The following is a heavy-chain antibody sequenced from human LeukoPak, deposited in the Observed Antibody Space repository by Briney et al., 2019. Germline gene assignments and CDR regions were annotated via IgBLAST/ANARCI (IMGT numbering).Heavy chain of an antibody. Sequence: PGRSLRLSCAASGFTFSSYAMSWVRQAPGKGLEWVSAISGSGGSTYYADSVKGRFTISRDNSKNTLYLQMNSLRAEDTAVYYCAKTPSQYDFWSGYRPNGMDVWGQGTTVTVSS. V-gene: IGHV3-23*01. CDR3: AKTPSQYDFWSGYRPNGMDV. J-gene: IGHJ6*02. CDR1: GFTFSSYA. D-gene: IGHD3-3*01. CDR2: ISGSGGST.